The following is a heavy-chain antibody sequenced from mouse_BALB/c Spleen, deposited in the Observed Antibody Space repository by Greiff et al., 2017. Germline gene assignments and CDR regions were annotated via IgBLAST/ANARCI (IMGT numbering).Heavy chain of an antibody. CDR1: GFAFSSYD. CDR2: ISSGGGST. V-gene: IGHV5-12-1*01. CDR3: ARRGSSGYDWYFDV. J-gene: IGHJ1*01. D-gene: IGHD3-1*01. Sequence: EVQGVESGGGLVKPGGSLKLSCAASGFAFSSYDMSWVRQTPEKRLEWVAYISSGGGSTYYPDTVKGRFTISRDNAKNTLYLQMSSLKSEDTAMYYCARRGSSGYDWYFDVWGAGTTVTVSS.